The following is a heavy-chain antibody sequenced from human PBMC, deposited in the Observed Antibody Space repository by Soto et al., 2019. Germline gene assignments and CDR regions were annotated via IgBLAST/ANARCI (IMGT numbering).Heavy chain of an antibody. J-gene: IGHJ4*02. Sequence: GGSLRLSCAASGFTFSSYSMNWVRQAPGKGLEWVSSISSSSSYIYYADSVKGRFTISRDNAKNSLYLQMNSLRAEDTAVYYCARSIIVASGLGPFDYWGQGNLVTVS. D-gene: IGHD6-13*01. CDR2: ISSSSSYI. CDR3: ARSIIVASGLGPFDY. V-gene: IGHV3-21*01. CDR1: GFTFSSYS.